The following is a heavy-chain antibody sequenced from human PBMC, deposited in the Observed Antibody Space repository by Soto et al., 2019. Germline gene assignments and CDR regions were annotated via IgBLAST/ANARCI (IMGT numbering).Heavy chain of an antibody. Sequence: ASVKVSCKSSGGIFTASAISWVRQAPGQGPEWMGGVIPMFGTANYPQRFQGRVTINADESTNTAYMQLSSLRSEDTAVYFCAVGFKLDYYSLDVWGQGTTVTVSS. CDR2: VIPMFGTA. D-gene: IGHD3-10*01. CDR3: AVGFKLDYYSLDV. CDR1: GGIFTASA. V-gene: IGHV1-69*13. J-gene: IGHJ6*02.